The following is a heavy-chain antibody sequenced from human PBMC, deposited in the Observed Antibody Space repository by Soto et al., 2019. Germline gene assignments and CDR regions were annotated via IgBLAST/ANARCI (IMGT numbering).Heavy chain of an antibody. D-gene: IGHD3-9*01. V-gene: IGHV5-51*01. CDR2: VYPSDSDA. CDR3: ARQKNDFLTGYNAMDV. J-gene: IGHJ6*02. CDR1: GYRSSSSW. Sequence: PGESLKISCQGTGYRSSSSWIGWVRQKPGKGLEWMGDVYPSDSDARYSPSFEGQVTISVDKSISTAYLQWSSLKASDSATYYCARQKNDFLTGYNAMDVWGQGTTVTVSS.